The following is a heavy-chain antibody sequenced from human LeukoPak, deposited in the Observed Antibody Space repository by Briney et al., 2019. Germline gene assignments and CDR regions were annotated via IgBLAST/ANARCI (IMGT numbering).Heavy chain of an antibody. CDR1: GGSISSYY. CDR3: ARGPYSSSWHSPLDY. V-gene: IGHV4-59*08. CDR2: VDNSGST. D-gene: IGHD6-13*01. Sequence: PSETLSLTCIVSGGSISSYYWSWIRQPPGKGLEWIGYVDNSGSTTCNPSLKSRVLISVDTSKNQFSLKLSSVTAADTAVYYCARGPYSSSWHSPLDYWGQGALVTVSS. J-gene: IGHJ4*02.